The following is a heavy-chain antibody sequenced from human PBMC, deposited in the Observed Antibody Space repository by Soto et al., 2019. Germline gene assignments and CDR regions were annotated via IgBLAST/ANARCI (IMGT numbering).Heavy chain of an antibody. Sequence: QVQLRQSGAEVKKPGASVKVSCKASGYTFRPHGISWVRQVPGQGLEWMGWVRGDNGHRNYAQSLQGRVTMTTDTSTNTAYMELRSLRSDDTAVDYCAIDLGYCRSGTCYREGFDPWCQGTLVSVSS. CDR1: GYTFRPHG. V-gene: IGHV1-18*01. D-gene: IGHD2-15*01. CDR3: AIDLGYCRSGTCYREGFDP. J-gene: IGHJ5*02. CDR2: VRGDNGHR.